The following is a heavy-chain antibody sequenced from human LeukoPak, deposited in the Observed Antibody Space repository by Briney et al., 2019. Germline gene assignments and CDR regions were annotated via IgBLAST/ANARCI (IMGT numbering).Heavy chain of an antibody. Sequence: PSETLSLTCTVSGGSISGDHWSWIRQSAEKGLEWIGHIYTSGSTYYNPSLKSRVTMSIDTSKNQFSLKLISVTAADTAVYHCAKDGSGAYFHTWFDPWGQGTLVTVSS. CDR2: IYTSGST. CDR1: GGSISGDH. CDR3: AKDGSGAYFHTWFDP. V-gene: IGHV4-4*07. D-gene: IGHD3-16*01. J-gene: IGHJ5*02.